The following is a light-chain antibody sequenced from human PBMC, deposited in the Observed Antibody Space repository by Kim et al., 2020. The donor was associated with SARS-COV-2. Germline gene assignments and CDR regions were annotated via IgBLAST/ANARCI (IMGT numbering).Light chain of an antibody. Sequence: PGETATLSCRTSQSVSSTHLTWYQQRRGQAPRLLIYGASSRATGIPDRFSGSGSGTDFTLTISRLEPEDFAVYYCQQWKTFGQGTKVEIK. CDR1: QSVSSTH. J-gene: IGKJ1*01. CDR3: QQWKT. V-gene: IGKV3-20*01. CDR2: GAS.